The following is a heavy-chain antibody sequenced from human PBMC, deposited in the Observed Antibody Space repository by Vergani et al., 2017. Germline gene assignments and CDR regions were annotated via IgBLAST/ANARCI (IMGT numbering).Heavy chain of an antibody. J-gene: IGHJ4*02. V-gene: IGHV3-30*02. Sequence: QVQLVETGGGVVQPGGSLRLYCATSGFSFNTYGAHWVRQAPGKGLEWVAFIGYDGRIKYNVGSVKGRFTISRDTSKKTLSLHMMSLRADDTAVYYNAKDGEENSDYGYFDYWGQGTLGTVSS. CDR2: IGYDGRIK. CDR3: AKDGEENSDYGYFDY. D-gene: IGHD4-17*01. CDR1: GFSFNTYG.